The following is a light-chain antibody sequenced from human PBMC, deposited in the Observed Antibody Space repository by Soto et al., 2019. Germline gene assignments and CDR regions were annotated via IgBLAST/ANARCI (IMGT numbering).Light chain of an antibody. J-gene: IGKJ4*01. CDR2: GAS. Sequence: EVVMTQSPATLSVSPGERATLSCRANQTISSNLAWYQQKPGQAPRLLIYGASTRASGIPARFSDSGSGTEFTLTISSLQSEDFTVYYCQHYNNWVGTFGGGTKVEIK. CDR3: QHYNNWVGT. V-gene: IGKV3-15*01. CDR1: QTISSN.